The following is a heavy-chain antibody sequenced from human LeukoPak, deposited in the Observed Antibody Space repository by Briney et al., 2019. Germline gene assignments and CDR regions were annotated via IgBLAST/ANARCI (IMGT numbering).Heavy chain of an antibody. V-gene: IGHV5-51*01. CDR3: ARGTHRDYYYYYMDV. CDR2: IYPGDSDT. J-gene: IGHJ6*03. D-gene: IGHD3-10*01. CDR1: GYSFTSYW. Sequence: GESLKIPCKGSGYSFTSYWIGWVRQMPGKGLEWMGIIYPGDSDTRYSPSFQGQVTISADKSISTAYLQWSSLTASDTAMYYCARGTHRDYYYYYMDVWGKGTTVTVSS.